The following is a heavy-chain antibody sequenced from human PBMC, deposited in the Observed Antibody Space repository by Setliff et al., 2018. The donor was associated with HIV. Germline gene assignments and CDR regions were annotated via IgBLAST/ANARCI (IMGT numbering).Heavy chain of an antibody. J-gene: IGHJ6*02. V-gene: IGHV4-34*01. Sequence: SETLSLTCGVFRGPFSGYFWSWIRQSPGRGLEWIGEINFSGTTNYNPSLKSRVTISVDTSKNQFSLKLSSVTAADTAVYYCARDLRDGFEEWFSTLDDGMDVWGQGTTVTVSS. CDR2: INFSGTT. CDR1: RGPFSGYF. CDR3: ARDLRDGFEEWFSTLDDGMDV. D-gene: IGHD3-3*01.